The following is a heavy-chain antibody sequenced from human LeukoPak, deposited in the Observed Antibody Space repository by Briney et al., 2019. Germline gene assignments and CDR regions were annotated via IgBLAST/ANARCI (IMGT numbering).Heavy chain of an antibody. CDR2: INGDGRNI. CDR3: ATGGAAAVLTVGFFQH. J-gene: IGHJ1*01. D-gene: IGHD2-2*01. Sequence: GGSLRLSCVASGFTFSSYWMHWVRQDPRKGLVWVSRINGDGRNINYADSVRGRFTISRDNAKNTLYLQMNRLGVEDTGVYFCATGGAAAVLTVGFFQHWGQGTLVAVSS. CDR1: GFTFSSYW. V-gene: IGHV3-74*01.